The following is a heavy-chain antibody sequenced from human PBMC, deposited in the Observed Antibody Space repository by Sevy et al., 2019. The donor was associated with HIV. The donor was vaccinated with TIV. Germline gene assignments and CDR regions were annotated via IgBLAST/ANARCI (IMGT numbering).Heavy chain of an antibody. CDR1: GFTFGDYA. D-gene: IGHD4-17*01. Sequence: GGSLRLSCTASGFTFGDYAMSWFRQAPGKGLEWVAFIRRNSYEPYGGTTEYAASVKGRFTISRDDSKSIAYLQMNSLKTEDTAFYYCTRALATVVTPEYYFDYWGQGTLVTVSP. CDR2: IRRNSYEPYGGTT. V-gene: IGHV3-49*03. CDR3: TRALATVVTPEYYFDY. J-gene: IGHJ4*02.